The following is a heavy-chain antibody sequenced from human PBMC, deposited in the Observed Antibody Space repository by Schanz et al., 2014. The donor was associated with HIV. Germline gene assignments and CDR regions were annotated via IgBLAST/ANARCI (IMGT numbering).Heavy chain of an antibody. CDR3: AMGPDYYDSSAYYRVGLWYFDL. J-gene: IGHJ2*01. CDR1: GYTFTGYY. D-gene: IGHD3-22*01. CDR2: INPNSGGT. Sequence: QVQLVQSGAEVKKPGASVKVSCKASGYTFTGYYMHWVRQAPGQGLEWMGWINPNSGGTNYAQKLQGRVTMTRDTSIRTAYMELRRLRYDDTAVYYCAMGPDYYDSSAYYRVGLWYFDLWGRGTLVTVSS. V-gene: IGHV1-2*02.